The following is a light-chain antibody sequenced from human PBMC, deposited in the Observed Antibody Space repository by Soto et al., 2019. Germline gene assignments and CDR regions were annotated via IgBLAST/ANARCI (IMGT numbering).Light chain of an antibody. V-gene: IGKV1-39*02. J-gene: IGKJ1*01. CDR1: QTVTSY. CDR2: AAS. CDR3: QQYQNWPPWT. Sequence: DIEMTRFASGLCVALGDSRTLNCRTSQTVTSYLNWYQQNPGKAPKLLIYAASTLQSGVPSRFSGSGSGTQFTISISSLHSLDSAVYYSQQYQNWPPWTFRQGPRWIS.